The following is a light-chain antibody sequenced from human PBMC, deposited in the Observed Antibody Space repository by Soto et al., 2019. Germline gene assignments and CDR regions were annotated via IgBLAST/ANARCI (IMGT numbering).Light chain of an antibody. CDR1: SSDIGAYNY. CDR2: EVT. J-gene: IGLJ3*02. CDR3: SSYTISSTWV. V-gene: IGLV2-14*03. Sequence: QSALTQPASVSGSPGQSITISCTGTSSDIGAYNYVSWYQQHPGIAPKLMIYEVTNRPSGVSDRFSGSKSGNTASLTISGLQAEDEADYYCSSYTISSTWVFGGGTKVTVL.